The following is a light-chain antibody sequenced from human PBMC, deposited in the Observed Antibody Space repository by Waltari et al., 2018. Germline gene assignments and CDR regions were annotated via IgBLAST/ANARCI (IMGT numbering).Light chain of an antibody. CDR1: QGISNH. CDR3: QKYNSAPRT. Sequence: IQMTQSPSSLSASVGARATITCRASQGISNHFAWYQQKPGKVPKLLIYAASTLQSGVPSRFSCSGSGTDFTLTISSLQPEDVATYYCQKYNSAPRTFGQGTKVEIK. V-gene: IGKV1-27*01. J-gene: IGKJ1*01. CDR2: AAS.